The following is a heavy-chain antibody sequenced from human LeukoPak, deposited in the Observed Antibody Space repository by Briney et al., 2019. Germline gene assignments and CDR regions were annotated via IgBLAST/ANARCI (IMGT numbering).Heavy chain of an antibody. CDR3: ARDYSEFGSAFEI. CDR2: ISYDGSNK. Sequence: GGSLRLSCAASGFTFSSYAMQWVRQAPGKGIEWVAVISYDGSNKYYADSVKGRFTISRDNSKNTLYLQMNSLRAEDTAVYYCARDYSEFGSAFEIWGHGTMVTVSS. V-gene: IGHV3-30*01. D-gene: IGHD3-10*01. J-gene: IGHJ3*02. CDR1: GFTFSSYA.